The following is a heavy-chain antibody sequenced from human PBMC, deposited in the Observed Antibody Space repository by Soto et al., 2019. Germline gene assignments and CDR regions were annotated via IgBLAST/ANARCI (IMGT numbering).Heavy chain of an antibody. CDR2: ISSDVTNT. CDR3: ARDRKYYFDY. Sequence: QVQLVESGGGVVQPGRSLRLSCAASGFTFSSYAMHWVRQAPGKGLEWVAFISSDVTNTYYADSVKGRFTISRDNSKNTVYLQMTSLRVEDTAAYYCARDRKYYFDYWGQGTLVTVSS. J-gene: IGHJ4*02. CDR1: GFTFSSYA. V-gene: IGHV3-30-3*01.